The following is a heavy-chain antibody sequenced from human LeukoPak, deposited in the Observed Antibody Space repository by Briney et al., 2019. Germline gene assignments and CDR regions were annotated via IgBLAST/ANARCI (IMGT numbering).Heavy chain of an antibody. D-gene: IGHD3-10*01. CDR3: ARGLHTYSLWFGELLPLPPFDY. J-gene: IGHJ4*02. CDR1: GFTFSDHY. V-gene: IGHV4-38-2*01. Sequence: PGGSLRLSCAASGFTFSDHYMDWVRQAPGKGLGWIGSIYHSGSTYYNPSLKSRVTISVDTSKNQFSLKLSSVTAADTAVYYCARGLHTYSLWFGELLPLPPFDYWGQGTLVTVSS. CDR2: IYHSGST.